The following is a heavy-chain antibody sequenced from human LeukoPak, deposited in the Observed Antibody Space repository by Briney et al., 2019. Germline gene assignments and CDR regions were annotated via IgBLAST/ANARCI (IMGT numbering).Heavy chain of an antibody. CDR1: GFTFSSYG. J-gene: IGHJ6*03. CDR2: ISGSGGST. Sequence: PGGSLRLSCAASGFTFSSYGMSWVRQAPGKGLEWVSAISGSGGSTYYADSVKGRFTISRDNSKNTLYLQMNSLRAEDTAVYYCAKVAHKDIVVVVAARYYYYYYMDVWGKGTTVTVSS. CDR3: AKVAHKDIVVVVAARYYYYYYMDV. D-gene: IGHD2-15*01. V-gene: IGHV3-23*01.